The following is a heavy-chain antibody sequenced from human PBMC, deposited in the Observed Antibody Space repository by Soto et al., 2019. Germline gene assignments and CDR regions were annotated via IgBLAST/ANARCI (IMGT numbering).Heavy chain of an antibody. D-gene: IGHD2-15*01. J-gene: IGHJ4*02. V-gene: IGHV3-53*01. CDR1: GFTVSNNY. CDR3: QTPPGGGGY. CDR2: IYSGGYT. Sequence: EVQLVESGGGLIQPGGSLRLSCAVSGFTVSNNYMSWVRQAPGKGLEGVSVIYSGGYTAYGDSVKGRFTISRDNSKKKLFFKMNSLRALDAAVFLCQTPPGGGGYWGQGTLVTVSS.